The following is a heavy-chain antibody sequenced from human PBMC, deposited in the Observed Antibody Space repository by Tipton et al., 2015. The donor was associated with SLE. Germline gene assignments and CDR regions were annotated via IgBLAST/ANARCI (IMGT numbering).Heavy chain of an antibody. CDR3: ARANGAGSTTTLFDY. V-gene: IGHV4-34*01. Sequence: TLSLTCAVYGGSFSAYYWSWIRQPPGKGLEWIGEINHSGSTNYNPSLTSRVTISVDTSKNQLSLKVTSVTAADAAVYYCARANGAGSTTTLFDYWGQGALVAVSS. CDR2: INHSGST. J-gene: IGHJ4*02. CDR1: GGSFSAYY. D-gene: IGHD3-10*01.